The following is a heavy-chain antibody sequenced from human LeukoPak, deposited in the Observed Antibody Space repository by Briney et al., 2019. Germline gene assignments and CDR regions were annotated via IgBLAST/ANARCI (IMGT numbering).Heavy chain of an antibody. CDR1: GFTFSSYW. Sequence: GGSLRLSCAASGFTFSSYWMHWVRQAPGRGLVWVSRISSDGSSTIYADSVKGRFTISRDSAKNTLYLQMNSLRAEDTAVYYCVRDWGGYGPTSHDYWGQGTLVTVSS. V-gene: IGHV3-74*01. J-gene: IGHJ4*02. CDR3: VRDWGGYGPTSHDY. D-gene: IGHD3-16*01. CDR2: ISSDGSST.